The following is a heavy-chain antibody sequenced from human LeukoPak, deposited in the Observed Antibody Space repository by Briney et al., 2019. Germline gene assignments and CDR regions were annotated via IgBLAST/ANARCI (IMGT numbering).Heavy chain of an antibody. CDR1: GFTFSSYA. V-gene: IGHV3-30*01. D-gene: IGHD5-18*01. Sequence: GGSLRLSCAASGFTFSSYAMHWVRQAPGKGLEWVAVISYDGSNKFYADSVKGRFTISRDNSKNTLFLQMISLRAEDTAVYYCARDRSQRAYSYGPDGEWGQGTLVTVSS. CDR3: ARDRSQRAYSYGPDGE. CDR2: ISYDGSNK. J-gene: IGHJ4*02.